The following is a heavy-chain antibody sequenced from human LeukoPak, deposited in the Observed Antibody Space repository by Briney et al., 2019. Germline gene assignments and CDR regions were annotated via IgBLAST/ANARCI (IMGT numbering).Heavy chain of an antibody. D-gene: IGHD1-26*01. Sequence: GGSLRLSRAASGFTFSDHHMDWVRQTPGKGLEWVGRTRNKANRYSTEYAASVKGRFTISRDDSKNSLYLQMNSLKTEDTAVYYCARSPVGTTPFDYWGQGTLVTVSS. CDR2: TRNKANRYST. CDR1: GFTFSDHH. V-gene: IGHV3-72*01. CDR3: ARSPVGTTPFDY. J-gene: IGHJ4*02.